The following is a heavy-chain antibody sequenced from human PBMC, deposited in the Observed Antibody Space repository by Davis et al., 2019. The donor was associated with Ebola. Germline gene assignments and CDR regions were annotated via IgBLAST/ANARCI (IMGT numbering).Heavy chain of an antibody. Sequence: GESLKISCAASGFTFSSYTMNWVRQAPGKGLLWVARINSDGSTTHYADSVKGRFTISRDNAKNTLYLQMNSLRVEDTAVYYCARDGPAARGFDTWGQGTRVTVSS. D-gene: IGHD6-6*01. V-gene: IGHV3-74*01. CDR1: GFTFSSYT. CDR3: ARDGPAARGFDT. CDR2: INSDGSTT. J-gene: IGHJ5*02.